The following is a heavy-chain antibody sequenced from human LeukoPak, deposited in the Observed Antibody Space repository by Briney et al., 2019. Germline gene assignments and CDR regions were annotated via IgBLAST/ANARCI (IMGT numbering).Heavy chain of an antibody. Sequence: PGGSLRLSCAASGFTFSRYSMNWVRQTPGKGLEWVSSISSSSTYIYYADSVEGRFTVSRDNAKNSLYLQMNSLRGEDTAVYYCAREPTVMILGGQGTLVTVSS. CDR3: AREPTVMIL. CDR1: GFTFSRYS. J-gene: IGHJ4*02. D-gene: IGHD3-16*01. V-gene: IGHV3-21*01. CDR2: ISSSSTYI.